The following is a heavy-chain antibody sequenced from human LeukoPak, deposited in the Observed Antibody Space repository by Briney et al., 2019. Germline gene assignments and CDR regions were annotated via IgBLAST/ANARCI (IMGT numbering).Heavy chain of an antibody. D-gene: IGHD3-22*01. V-gene: IGHV3-23*01. J-gene: IGHJ5*02. Sequence: GGSLRLSCAASGFTFSSYAMSWVRQAPGKGLEWVSAISASGGSTYYADSVKGRFTISRDNSKNTLYLQMNSLRAEDTAVYYCANPSYGYYDTSGYYSWGQGTLVTVSS. CDR3: ANPSYGYYDTSGYYS. CDR2: ISASGGST. CDR1: GFTFSSYA.